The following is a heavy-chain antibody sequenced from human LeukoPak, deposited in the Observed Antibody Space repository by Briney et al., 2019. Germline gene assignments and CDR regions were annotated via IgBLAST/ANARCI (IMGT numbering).Heavy chain of an antibody. Sequence: ASVKVSCKASGYTFTSYDINWARQATGQGLEWMGWMNPNSGNTGYAQKFQGRVTMTRNTSISTAYMELSSLRSEDTAVYYCARGDWRWLQSDYWGQGTLATVSS. CDR2: MNPNSGNT. D-gene: IGHD5-24*01. J-gene: IGHJ4*02. CDR1: GYTFTSYD. CDR3: ARGDWRWLQSDY. V-gene: IGHV1-8*01.